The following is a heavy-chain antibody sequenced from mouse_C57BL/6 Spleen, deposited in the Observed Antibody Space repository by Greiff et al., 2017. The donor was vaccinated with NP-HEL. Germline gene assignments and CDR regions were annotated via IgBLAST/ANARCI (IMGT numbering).Heavy chain of an antibody. CDR2: INPSTGGT. D-gene: IGHD2-3*01. Sequence: DVQLQESGPELVKPGASVKISCKASGYSFTGYYMNWVKQSPEKSLEWIGEINPSTGGTTYNQKFKAKATLTVDKSSSTAYMQLKSLTSEDSAVYYCARRGDGYLYYFDYWGQGTTLTVSS. V-gene: IGHV1-42*01. CDR3: ARRGDGYLYYFDY. J-gene: IGHJ2*01. CDR1: GYSFTGYY.